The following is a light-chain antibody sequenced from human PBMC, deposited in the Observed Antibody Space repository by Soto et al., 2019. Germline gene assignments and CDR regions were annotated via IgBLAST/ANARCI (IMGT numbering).Light chain of an antibody. V-gene: IGKV3-20*01. CDR2: GAS. J-gene: IGKJ4*01. Sequence: EIVLTQSPGTLSLSPVERATLSCRASQSVSSSYLAWSQQKPGQAPRLLIYGASSRATGIPDRFSGSGSGTDFTLTISRLEPEDFLVYYCQQYVSSLGVTFGGGTRWIS. CDR3: QQYVSSLGVT. CDR1: QSVSSSY.